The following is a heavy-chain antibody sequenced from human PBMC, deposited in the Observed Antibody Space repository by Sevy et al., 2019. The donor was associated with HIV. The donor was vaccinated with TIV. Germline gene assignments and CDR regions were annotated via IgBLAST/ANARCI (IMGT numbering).Heavy chain of an antibody. J-gene: IGHJ4*02. CDR2: ITPSGGGA. V-gene: IGHV1-46*01. Sequence: ASVKVSCKASEYSFTNYYILWVRQAPGQGLEWMGVITPSGGGATYAQEFQGRVTLTRDTSTSTVYMELSGLRFGDTAVYYCARDRFKDGSGTYYIFDSWGQGTLVTVSS. CDR3: ARDRFKDGSGTYYIFDS. CDR1: EYSFTNYY. D-gene: IGHD3-10*01.